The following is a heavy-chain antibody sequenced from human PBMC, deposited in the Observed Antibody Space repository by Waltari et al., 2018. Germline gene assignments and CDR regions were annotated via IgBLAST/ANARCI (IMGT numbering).Heavy chain of an antibody. V-gene: IGHV3-7*01. CDR3: ARVGYGEVGATAEY. J-gene: IGHJ4*02. CDR1: GFTFSRYW. Sequence: EVQLVESGGGLIQPGGSLRLSCAASGFTFSRYWMSWVRQAPGKGLEWVANIKQDGSEKYYVDSVKGRFTISRDNAKNSLYLQMNSLRAEDTAVYYCARVGYGEVGATAEYWGQGTLVTVSS. CDR2: IKQDGSEK. D-gene: IGHD1-26*01.